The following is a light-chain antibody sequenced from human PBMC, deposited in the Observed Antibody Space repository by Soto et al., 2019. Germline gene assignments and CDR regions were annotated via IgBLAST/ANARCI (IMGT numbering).Light chain of an antibody. CDR3: CSYAGSYSWV. Sequence: QSALTQPRSVSGSPGQSVTISCTGTSSNVGGYDYVSWYQQHPGMAPQLIIYDIAKRPSGVXXRFSGSKSGNTASLTISVXXXXXXXDYYCCSYAGSYSWVFGEGTKLTVL. CDR1: SSNVGGYDY. J-gene: IGLJ3*02. V-gene: IGLV2-11*01. CDR2: DIA.